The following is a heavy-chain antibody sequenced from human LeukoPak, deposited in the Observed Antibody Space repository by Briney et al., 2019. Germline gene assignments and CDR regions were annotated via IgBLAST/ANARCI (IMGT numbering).Heavy chain of an antibody. CDR2: IYTSGST. CDR1: GGSISSYY. J-gene: IGHJ6*03. D-gene: IGHD3-10*01. CDR3: ARGIKVRGGGPYYYYYYYMDV. Sequence: ETLSLTCTVSGGSISSYYWSWIRQPAGKGLEWIGRIYTSGSTNYNPSLKSRVTMSVDTSKNQFSLKLSSVTAADTAVYYCARGIKVRGGGPYYYYYYYMDVWGKGTTVTISS. V-gene: IGHV4-4*07.